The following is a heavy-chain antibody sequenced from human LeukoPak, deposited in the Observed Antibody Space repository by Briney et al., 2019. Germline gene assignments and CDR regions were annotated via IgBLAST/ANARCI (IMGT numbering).Heavy chain of an antibody. CDR1: GFTFSSYA. J-gene: IGHJ6*03. V-gene: IGHV4-59*01. CDR3: TGGSIAYYYMDV. D-gene: IGHD3-16*01. Sequence: LRLSCAASGFTFSSYAMSWIRQPPGKGLEWIGNIYYSGSTNYNPSLKSRVTISVDTSKNQFSLKLSSVTAADTAVYYCTGGSIAYYYMDVWGKGTTVTISS. CDR2: IYYSGST.